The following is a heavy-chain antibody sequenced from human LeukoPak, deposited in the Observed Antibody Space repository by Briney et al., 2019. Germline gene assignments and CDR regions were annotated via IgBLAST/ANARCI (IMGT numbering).Heavy chain of an antibody. Sequence: GGSLRLSCAASGFTVSSNSMSWVRQAPGKGLECVSVIYSDGFTFYADSVKGRFTISRDNSKNTLYLQMNSLRAEDTAVYYCARDSGYGPPDHWGQGTLVTVSS. CDR2: IYSDGFT. V-gene: IGHV3-53*01. CDR1: GFTVSSNS. J-gene: IGHJ4*02. CDR3: ARDSGYGPPDH. D-gene: IGHD5-18*01.